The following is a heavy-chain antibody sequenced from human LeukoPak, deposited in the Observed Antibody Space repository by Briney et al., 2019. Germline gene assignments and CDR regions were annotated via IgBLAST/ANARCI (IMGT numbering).Heavy chain of an antibody. D-gene: IGHD2-2*01. J-gene: IGHJ4*02. CDR2: IRISGGAT. Sequence: GGSLRLSCVGSGFTFNNYAMSWVRQAPRKGLEWVSGIRISGGATYYADSVKGRFTISRDTSKDTLYLQMHSLRAEDTADYYCVRAAPRDCSSTSCSLFDSWGQGTLVTVSS. CDR3: VRAAPRDCSSTSCSLFDS. CDR1: GFTFNNYA. V-gene: IGHV3-23*01.